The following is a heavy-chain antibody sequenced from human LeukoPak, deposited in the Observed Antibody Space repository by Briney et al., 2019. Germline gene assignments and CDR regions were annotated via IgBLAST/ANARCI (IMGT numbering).Heavy chain of an antibody. Sequence: SETLSLTCTVSGGSIISSDYHWGWVRQPPGKGLEWIGTISYSGNTDYNPSLRSRVTISVDTSNNQFSLRLGSETAADTAVYHCARHCCSGPAKRVFDIWGQGTMVTVSS. V-gene: IGHV4-39*01. CDR1: GGSIISSDYH. D-gene: IGHD2-15*01. CDR2: ISYSGNT. CDR3: ARHCCSGPAKRVFDI. J-gene: IGHJ3*02.